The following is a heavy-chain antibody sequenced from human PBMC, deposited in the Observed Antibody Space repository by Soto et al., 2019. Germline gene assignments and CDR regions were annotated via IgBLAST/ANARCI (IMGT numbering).Heavy chain of an antibody. Sequence: QVQVVESGGGVVQPGRSLRLSCAVSGVTVSDYPLHWFRQAPGKGLEWVAVMFRDENNKRYADSVKGRFTISRDNSKNTLYLQMDSLRPDDTAVYYCANSTANWGQGTLFTVSS. CDR3: ANSTAN. V-gene: IGHV3-30-3*01. CDR2: MFRDENNK. J-gene: IGHJ4*02. CDR1: GVTVSDYP.